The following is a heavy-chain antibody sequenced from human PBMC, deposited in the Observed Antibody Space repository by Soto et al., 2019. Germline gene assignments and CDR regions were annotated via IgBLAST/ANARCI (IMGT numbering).Heavy chain of an antibody. CDR3: ARALYYYDNSGLAF. CDR2: INIYGGGT. V-gene: IGHV1-18*01. Sequence: QVHLEQSGPEVKKPGASVIVSCKASGYTFTSYGISWVRLAPGQGLEWMGWINIYGGGTNYAQKYQDRVTMTRDTSTNTVYLEMRSLTSDDTAIYYCARALYYYDNSGLAFWGQGTLVTVSS. D-gene: IGHD3-22*01. J-gene: IGHJ4*02. CDR1: GYTFTSYG.